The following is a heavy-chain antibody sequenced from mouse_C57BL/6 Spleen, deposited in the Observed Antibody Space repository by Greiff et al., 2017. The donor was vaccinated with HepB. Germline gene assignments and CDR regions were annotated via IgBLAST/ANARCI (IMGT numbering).Heavy chain of an antibody. V-gene: IGHV5-6*01. CDR2: ISSGGSYT. CDR1: GFTFSSYG. CDR3: ARSIYYDYDEEFAY. Sequence: EVQRVESGGDLVKPGGSLKLSCAASGFTFSSYGMSWVRQTPDKRLEWVATISSGGSYTYYPDSVKGRFTISRDNAKTTLYLQMSSLKSEDTAMYYCARSIYYDYDEEFAYWGQGTLVTVSA. J-gene: IGHJ3*01. D-gene: IGHD2-4*01.